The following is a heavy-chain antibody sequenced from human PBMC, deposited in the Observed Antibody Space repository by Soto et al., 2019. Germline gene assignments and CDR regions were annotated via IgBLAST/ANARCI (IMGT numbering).Heavy chain of an antibody. V-gene: IGHV1-69*13. Sequence: AASVKVSCKASGGTFSSYAISWVRQAPGQGLEWMGGIIPIFGTANYAQKYQGRVTITADESTSTAYMELSSLRSEDTAVYYCARGGASELLGKLDYWGQGTLVTVSS. CDR3: ARGGASELLGKLDY. CDR2: IIPIFGTA. J-gene: IGHJ4*02. D-gene: IGHD1-26*01. CDR1: GGTFSSYA.